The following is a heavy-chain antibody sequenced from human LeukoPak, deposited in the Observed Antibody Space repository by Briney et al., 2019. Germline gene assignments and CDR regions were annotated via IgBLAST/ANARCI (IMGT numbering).Heavy chain of an antibody. V-gene: IGHV1-8*03. CDR2: MNPNSGNT. CDR3: ARSYYDFWSGSLNWFDP. J-gene: IGHJ5*02. Sequence: ASVKVSCKASGYTFTSYDINWVRQATGQGLEWVGWMNPNSGNTGYARKFQGRVTITRNTSISTAYMELSSLRSEDTAVYYCARSYYDFWSGSLNWFDPWGQGTLVTVSS. D-gene: IGHD3-3*01. CDR1: GYTFTSYD.